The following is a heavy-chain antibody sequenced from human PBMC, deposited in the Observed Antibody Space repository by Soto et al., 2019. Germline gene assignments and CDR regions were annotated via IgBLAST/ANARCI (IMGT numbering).Heavy chain of an antibody. CDR2: SNGYNGNT. V-gene: IGHV1-18*01. D-gene: IGHD6-19*01. CDR1: GYTFTTYG. CDR3: ARESSAPYYYYGMDV. J-gene: IGHJ6*02. Sequence: QVQLEQSGAEVKKPGDSMKVSCKASGYTFTTYGISWVRQAPGQWLEWMGWSNGYNGNTDYPQKLKGRVTMPTDKSTSTADMELRSLRSDDTAVYYCARESSAPYYYYGMDVWGQGTTVTVSS.